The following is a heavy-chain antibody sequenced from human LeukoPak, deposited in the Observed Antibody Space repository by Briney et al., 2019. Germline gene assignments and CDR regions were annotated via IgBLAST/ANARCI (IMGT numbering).Heavy chain of an antibody. CDR2: ISGSGGST. J-gene: IGHJ4*02. CDR1: GFTFSSYA. CDR3: AKGKFRVTTYLYFDY. V-gene: IGHV3-23*01. Sequence: PGGSLRLSCAASGFTFSSYAMSWVRQAPGKGLEWVSAISGSGGSTYYADSVKGRFTISRDDSKNTLYLQMNSLRAEDTAVYYCAKGKFRVTTYLYFDYWGQGTLVTVSS. D-gene: IGHD4-17*01.